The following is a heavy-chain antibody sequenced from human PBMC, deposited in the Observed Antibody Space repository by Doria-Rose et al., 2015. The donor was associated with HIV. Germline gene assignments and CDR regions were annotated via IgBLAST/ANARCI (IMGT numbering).Heavy chain of an antibody. Sequence: VQLVQSGRGLVQPGRSLRLSCVGSGFSFESYAMHWVRLAPGKGLEWVAGSSWDSGAKGNADSVEGRFTIFRDNAKKSVYLEMRSLRPEDTAFYYCAKAPIIGPKYYFYMDVWGKGTSVTVSS. J-gene: IGHJ6*03. V-gene: IGHV3-9*01. CDR1: GFSFESYA. CDR3: AKAPIIGPKYYFYMDV. D-gene: IGHD3-3*01. CDR2: SSWDSGAK.